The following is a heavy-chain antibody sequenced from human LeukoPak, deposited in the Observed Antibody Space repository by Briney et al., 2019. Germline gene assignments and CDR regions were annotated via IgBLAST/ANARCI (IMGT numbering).Heavy chain of an antibody. J-gene: IGHJ4*02. D-gene: IGHD5-18*01. V-gene: IGHV1-3*01. CDR3: ARDPSGYSYGYVFDY. Sequence: ASVKVSCKASGYTFTSYAMHWVRQAPAQRLEWMGWINAGNGNTKYSQKFQGRVTITRDTSASTAYMELSSLRSEDTAVYYCARDPSGYSYGYVFDYWGQGTLVTVSS. CDR2: INAGNGNT. CDR1: GYTFTSYA.